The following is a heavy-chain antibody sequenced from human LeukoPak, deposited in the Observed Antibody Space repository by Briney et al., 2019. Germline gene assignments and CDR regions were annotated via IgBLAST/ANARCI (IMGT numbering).Heavy chain of an antibody. Sequence: SETLSLTCTVSGYSISSGYYWGWIRQPPGKGLEWIGSIYHSGSTYYNPSLKSRVTISVDTSKNQFSLKLSSVTAADTAVYYCARDGKLLSPLDPWGQGTLVTVSS. D-gene: IGHD4-23*01. CDR3: ARDGKLLSPLDP. J-gene: IGHJ5*02. CDR2: IYHSGST. V-gene: IGHV4-38-2*02. CDR1: GYSISSGYY.